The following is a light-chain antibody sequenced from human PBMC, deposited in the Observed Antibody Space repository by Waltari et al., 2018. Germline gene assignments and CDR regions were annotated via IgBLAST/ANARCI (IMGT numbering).Light chain of an antibody. V-gene: IGKV2D-29*01. CDR2: EVS. Sequence: DIVMTQTPLSLSVTPGQPASISCKSSQRLLDSDGRTYLYWYLQRPGQPPQLLINEVSRRFSGVPDRFSGSGSGTDFTLKISRVEAEDVGVYYCMHSLRYPRTFGQGTKVEVK. CDR3: MHSLRYPRT. CDR1: QRLLDSDGRTY. J-gene: IGKJ1*01.